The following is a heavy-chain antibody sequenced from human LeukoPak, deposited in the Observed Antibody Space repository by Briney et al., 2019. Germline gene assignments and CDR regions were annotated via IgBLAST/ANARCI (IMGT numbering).Heavy chain of an antibody. Sequence: AASVKVSCKASGYTFTDYYMHWLRQAPGQGLEWMGIINPSGTSTNYAQKFQGRVTMTRDTSTSTVYMELSSLRSDDTAVYYCARDSPRWFGELLSNSHYYNYYMDVWGKGTTVTISS. J-gene: IGHJ6*03. V-gene: IGHV1-46*01. D-gene: IGHD3-10*01. CDR2: INPSGTST. CDR1: GYTFTDYY. CDR3: ARDSPRWFGELLSNSHYYNYYMDV.